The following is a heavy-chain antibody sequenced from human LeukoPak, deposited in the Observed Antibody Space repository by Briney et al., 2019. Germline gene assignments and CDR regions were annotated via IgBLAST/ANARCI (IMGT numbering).Heavy chain of an antibody. V-gene: IGHV4-30-4*01. CDR2: IYYSGST. J-gene: IGHJ5*02. CDR3: ARAGYGLWGGLAENWFDP. Sequence: SQTLSLTCTVSGGSISSGDYYWSWIRQPPGKGLEWIGYIYYSGSTYYNPSLESRVTISVDTSKNQFSLKLSSVTAADTAVYYCARAGYGLWGGLAENWFDPWGQGTLVTVSS. D-gene: IGHD5-18*01. CDR1: GGSISSGDYY.